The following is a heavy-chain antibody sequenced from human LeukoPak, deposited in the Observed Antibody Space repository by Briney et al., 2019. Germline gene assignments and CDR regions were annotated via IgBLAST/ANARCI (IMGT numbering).Heavy chain of an antibody. CDR3: ARDHYYDSSGYYPLDY. Sequence: SQTLSLTCTVSGGSITSGDYYWSWIRQPPGKGLECIGYIYYSGSTYYNPSLKRRVTISVDTSKNQFSLKLSSVTAADTAVYYCARDHYYDSSGYYPLDYWGQGTLVTVSS. CDR2: IYYSGST. J-gene: IGHJ4*02. CDR1: GGSITSGDYY. D-gene: IGHD3-22*01. V-gene: IGHV4-30-4*01.